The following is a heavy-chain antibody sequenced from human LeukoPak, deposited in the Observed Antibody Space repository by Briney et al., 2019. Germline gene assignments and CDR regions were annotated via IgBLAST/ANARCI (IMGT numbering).Heavy chain of an antibody. CDR2: INHSGST. D-gene: IGHD3-9*01. J-gene: IGHJ5*02. CDR3: GRGRFGYYDILTGYSYNWFDP. Sequence: KPSETLSLTCAVYGGSFSGYYWSWIRQPPGKGLEWIGEINHSGSTNYNPSLKSRVTISVDTSKNQFSLKLSSVTAADTAVYYCGRGRFGYYDILTGYSYNWFDPWGQGTLVTVSS. V-gene: IGHV4-34*01. CDR1: GGSFSGYY.